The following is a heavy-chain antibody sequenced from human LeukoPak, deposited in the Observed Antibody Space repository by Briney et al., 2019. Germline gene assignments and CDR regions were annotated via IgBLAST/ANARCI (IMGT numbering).Heavy chain of an antibody. V-gene: IGHV1-69*01. CDR1: VGTFSSYA. CDR2: ITPIFGTA. J-gene: IGHJ4*02. Sequence: SVKVSCKAFVGTFSSYAISWWRQAPGQGLECMGGITPIFGTANYEQKFQGRVTITADESTSTAYMELSRLRPEDTAVYYCARDRNTIFGVVIPFDYWGQGTLVTVSS. CDR3: ARDRNTIFGVVIPFDY. D-gene: IGHD3-3*01.